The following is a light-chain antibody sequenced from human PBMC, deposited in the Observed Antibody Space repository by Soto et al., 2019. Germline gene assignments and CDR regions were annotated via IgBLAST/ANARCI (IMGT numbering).Light chain of an antibody. V-gene: IGKV3-15*01. CDR2: GAS. Sequence: EIVMTQSPATLSVSPGERATLSCRSSQSVSSSLAWYQQKPGQAPRLLIYGASTRATGIPARFSGSGSGTEFTLTISSLQSEDFAVYYCKQYKEWPPFTFGQGTRLEIK. CDR3: KQYKEWPPFT. CDR1: QSVSSS. J-gene: IGKJ5*01.